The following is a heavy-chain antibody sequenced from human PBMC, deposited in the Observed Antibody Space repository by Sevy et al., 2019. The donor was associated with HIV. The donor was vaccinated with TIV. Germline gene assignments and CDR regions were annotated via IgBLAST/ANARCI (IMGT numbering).Heavy chain of an antibody. D-gene: IGHD3-22*01. J-gene: IGHJ4*02. Sequence: GGSLRLSCAASGFTFSNYAMNWVRQAPGKGLEWVSGISGSGGSGDKTNYADSVKGRSTISRDDSKNSLYLQLNSLRTEDTAIYYCARKYDSSGYFDYWGQGTLVTVSS. CDR2: ISGSGGSGDKT. V-gene: IGHV3-23*01. CDR3: ARKYDSSGYFDY. CDR1: GFTFSNYA.